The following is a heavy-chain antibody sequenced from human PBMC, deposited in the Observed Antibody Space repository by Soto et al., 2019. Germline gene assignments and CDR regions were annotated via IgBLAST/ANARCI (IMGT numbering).Heavy chain of an antibody. CDR3: SRQFSHICDS. J-gene: IGHJ4*02. CDR2: IKPGTSDI. CDR1: GYKFGSAW. D-gene: IGHD3-3*02. V-gene: IGHV5-51*01. Sequence: GESLKISCKGVGYKFGSAWIGWVRQMPGKGLEWMGIIKPGTSDIRYSPSCRGHVTISADEAVSTAHLQWSSLKVSDTAMYYCSRQFSHICDSWGQGTLVTVSS.